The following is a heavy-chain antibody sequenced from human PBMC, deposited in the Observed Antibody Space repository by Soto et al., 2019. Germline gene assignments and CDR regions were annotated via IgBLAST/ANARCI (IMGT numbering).Heavy chain of an antibody. CDR2: ISYDGSSK. CDR1: VFTFSSYG. V-gene: IGHV3-30*03. Sequence: QVQLVESGGGVVQPERSLRLSCAASVFTFSSYGMHWVRQAPGKGLEWVAHISYDGSSKYYADSVKGRFTISRDNSKNTLYLQMNSLRAEDTAVYCCARDRSSSSSFYYGMDVWGQGTTVTVSS. D-gene: IGHD6-6*01. J-gene: IGHJ6*02. CDR3: ARDRSSSSSFYYGMDV.